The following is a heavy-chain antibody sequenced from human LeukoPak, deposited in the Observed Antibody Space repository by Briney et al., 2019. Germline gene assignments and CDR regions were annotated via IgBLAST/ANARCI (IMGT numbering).Heavy chain of an antibody. J-gene: IGHJ6*04. CDR3: AGARMGVRGSYYYYHYGMDV. CDR2: INAGNGNT. V-gene: IGHV1-3*01. CDR1: GYTFTSYA. D-gene: IGHD3-10*01. Sequence: ASVKVSCKASGYTFTSYAMHWVRQAPGQRLEWMGWINAGNGNTKYSQKFQGRVTITRDTSASTAYMELSSLRSEDTAVYYCAGARMGVRGSYYYYHYGMDVWGKGTTVTVSS.